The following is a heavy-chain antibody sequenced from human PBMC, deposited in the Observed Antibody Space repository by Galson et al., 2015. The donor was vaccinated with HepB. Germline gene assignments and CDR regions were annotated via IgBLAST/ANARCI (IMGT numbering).Heavy chain of an antibody. V-gene: IGHV3-21*01. J-gene: IGHJ4*02. D-gene: IGHD3-10*01. CDR2: ISSRATYI. Sequence: SLRLSCAASGFSFFSFSTYTMSWVRQAPGKGLEWVSSISSRATYIYYADSVKGRFTISRDDAQNSLYLQMNSLRAEDTAVYYCARVFRGNDYWGQGTLVTVSS. CDR1: GFSFFSFSTYT. CDR3: ARVFRGNDY.